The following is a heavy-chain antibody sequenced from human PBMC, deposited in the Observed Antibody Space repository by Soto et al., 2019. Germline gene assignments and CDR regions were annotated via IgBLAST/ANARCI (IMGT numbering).Heavy chain of an antibody. CDR3: ARQRDYYDSSGLDY. J-gene: IGHJ4*02. CDR2: ISGGGGSTI. Sequence: GVLRLSCAASGFTFSDHYMSWVRQAPGKGLEWLSYISGGGGSTIYYADSVKGRFTISRDNTKKSLYLQMNSLRAEDTAVYYCARQRDYYDSSGLDYWGQGTLVTVSS. D-gene: IGHD3-22*01. V-gene: IGHV3-11*01. CDR1: GFTFSDHY.